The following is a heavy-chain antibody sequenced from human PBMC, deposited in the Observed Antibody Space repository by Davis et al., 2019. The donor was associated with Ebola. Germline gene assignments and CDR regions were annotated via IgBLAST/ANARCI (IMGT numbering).Heavy chain of an antibody. CDR2: ISSSGSSL. CDR1: GFTFSHHY. Sequence: SPMIPCAAPGFTFSHHYISCIRLAPGKGLERVPYISSSGSSLYYADSVKGRFTIFRDNAKNSLYLQMNSLRAEGTAVYYCARDHCSGSSCYALPGYWGQGTLVTVSS. J-gene: IGHJ4*02. CDR3: ARDHCSGSSCYALPGY. V-gene: IGHV3-11*01. D-gene: IGHD2-15*01.